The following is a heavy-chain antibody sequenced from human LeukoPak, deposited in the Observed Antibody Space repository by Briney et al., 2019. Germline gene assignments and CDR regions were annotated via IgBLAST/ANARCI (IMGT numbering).Heavy chain of an antibody. CDR1: GYSFTSYW. Sequence: GESLKISCKGSGYSFTSYWIGWVRQMPGKGLEWMGIIYPGDSDTRYSPSFQGQVTISADKSISTAYLQWSSLKASDTAMYYCARQPKNSGSYYLRPRAAEDAFDIWGQGTMVTVSS. J-gene: IGHJ3*02. V-gene: IGHV5-51*01. D-gene: IGHD1-26*01. CDR3: ARQPKNSGSYYLRPRAAEDAFDI. CDR2: IYPGDSDT.